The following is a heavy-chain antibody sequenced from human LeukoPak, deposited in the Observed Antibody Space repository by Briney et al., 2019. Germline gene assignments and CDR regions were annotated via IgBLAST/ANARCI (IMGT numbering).Heavy chain of an antibody. J-gene: IGHJ4*02. V-gene: IGHV4-39*07. CDR3: ARVDSSGWYFY. Sequence: SETPSLTCTVSGGSISSSSYYWGWIRQPPGKGLEWIGSIYYSGSTYYNPSLKSRVTISVDTSKNQFSLKLSSVTAADTAVYCARVDSSGWYFYWGQGTLVTVSS. CDR1: GGSISSSSYY. CDR2: IYYSGST. D-gene: IGHD6-19*01.